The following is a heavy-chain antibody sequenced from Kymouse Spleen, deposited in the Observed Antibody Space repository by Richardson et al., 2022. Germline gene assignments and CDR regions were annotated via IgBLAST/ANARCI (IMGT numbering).Heavy chain of an antibody. J-gene: IGHJ3*02. Sequence: QVQLVESGGGVVQPGRSLRLSCAASGFTFSSYGMHWVRQAPGKGLEWVAVIWYDGSNKYYADSVKGRFTISRDNSKNTLYLQMNSLRAEDTAVYYCARDQGARDDAFDIWGQGTMVTVSS. D-gene: IGHD1-26*01. V-gene: IGHV3-33*01. CDR1: GFTFSSYG. CDR3: ARDQGARDDAFDI. CDR2: IWYDGSNK.